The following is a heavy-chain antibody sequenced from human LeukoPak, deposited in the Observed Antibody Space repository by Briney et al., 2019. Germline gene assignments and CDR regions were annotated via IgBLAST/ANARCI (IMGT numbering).Heavy chain of an antibody. V-gene: IGHV3-7*01. Sequence: GGSLRLSCAASGFTFSGYWMHWVRQAPGKGLEWVANLKQDESEKHFADSVKGRFTISRDNAENSLYLQMNSLRAEDTAMYYCARGTIAAPGTDYWGQGTLVTVSS. CDR3: ARGTIAAPGTDY. CDR1: GFTFSGYW. J-gene: IGHJ4*02. CDR2: LKQDESEK. D-gene: IGHD6-13*01.